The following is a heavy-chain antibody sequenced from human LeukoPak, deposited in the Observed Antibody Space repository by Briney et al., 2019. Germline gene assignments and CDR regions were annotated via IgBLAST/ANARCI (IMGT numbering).Heavy chain of an antibody. CDR1: GFTFSSYE. Sequence: GGSLRLSCAASGFTFSSYEMNWVRQAPGKGLEWVSYISSSGSTIYYADSVKRRFTISRDNAKNSLYLQMNSLRAEDTAVYYCARPPSTKVNTGVAFDIWGQGTMVTVSS. CDR3: ARPPSTKVNTGVAFDI. J-gene: IGHJ3*02. CDR2: ISSSGSTI. V-gene: IGHV3-48*03. D-gene: IGHD4-17*01.